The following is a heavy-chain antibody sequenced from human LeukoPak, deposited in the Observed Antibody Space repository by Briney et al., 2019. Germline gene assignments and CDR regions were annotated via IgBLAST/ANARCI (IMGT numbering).Heavy chain of an antibody. Sequence: PSETLSLTCAVYGGSFSGYYWSRIRQPPGKGLEWIGEINYSGSTNYNPSLKSRVTISVDTSKNRFSLKLSSVTAADTAVYYCARRRGYSYYFDYWGQGTLVTVSS. CDR2: INYSGST. CDR1: GGSFSGYY. D-gene: IGHD5-18*01. CDR3: ARRRGYSYYFDY. J-gene: IGHJ4*02. V-gene: IGHV4-34*01.